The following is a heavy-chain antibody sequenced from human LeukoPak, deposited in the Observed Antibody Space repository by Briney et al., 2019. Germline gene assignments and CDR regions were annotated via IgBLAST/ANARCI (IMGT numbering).Heavy chain of an antibody. J-gene: IGHJ4*02. Sequence: PSETLSLTCTVSGYSISSGYYWGWIRQPPGKGLEWIGSIYHSGSTYYNPSLKSRVTISVDTSKNRFSLKLSSVTAADTAVYYCARDGVVVPAAIGYWGQGTLVTVSS. D-gene: IGHD2-2*02. CDR2: IYHSGST. V-gene: IGHV4-38-2*02. CDR1: GYSISSGYY. CDR3: ARDGVVVPAAIGY.